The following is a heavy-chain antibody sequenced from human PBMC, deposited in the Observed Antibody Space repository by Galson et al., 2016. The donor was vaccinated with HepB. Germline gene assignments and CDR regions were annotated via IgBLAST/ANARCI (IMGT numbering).Heavy chain of an antibody. CDR1: EFTFSRYG. D-gene: IGHD5-18*01. CDR2: IFYDGSNK. CDR3: ASTPGDTSMDPFYSYYGLDV. J-gene: IGHJ6*02. V-gene: IGHV3-33*01. Sequence: SLRLSCAASEFTFSRYGIHWVRQAPGKGLEWVPIIFYDGSNKYYTDSVKGRFAISRDKSRITVFLQMNSLRAEDTAVYYCASTPGDTSMDPFYSYYGLDVWGQGTTVTVSS.